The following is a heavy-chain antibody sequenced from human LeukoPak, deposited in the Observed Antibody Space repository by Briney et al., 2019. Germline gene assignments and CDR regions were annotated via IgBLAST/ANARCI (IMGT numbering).Heavy chain of an antibody. J-gene: IGHJ4*02. CDR2: ISGSGGST. D-gene: IGHD3-3*01. CDR3: AKAPKGSGYRPSVY. CDR1: GFTFSSHA. V-gene: IGHV3-23*01. Sequence: PGGSLRLSCAASGFTFSSHAMRWVRQAPGKGLEWVSAISGSGGSTYYADSVKGRFTISRDNSKNTLYLQMNSLRAEDTAVYYCAKAPKGSGYRPSVYWGQGTLVTVSS.